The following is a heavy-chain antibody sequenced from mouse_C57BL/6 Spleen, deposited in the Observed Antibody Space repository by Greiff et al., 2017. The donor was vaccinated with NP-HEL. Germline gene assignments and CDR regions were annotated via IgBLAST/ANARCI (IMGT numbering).Heavy chain of an antibody. D-gene: IGHD1-1*01. CDR1: GYTFTAYH. J-gene: IGHJ4*01. V-gene: IGHV1-18*01. CDR3: ERWRGGYYPPMDY. CDR2: INPNNGGT. Sequence: VQLQQSGPELVKPGASVKIPCKASGYTFTAYHMDWVKQSHGKSLEWIGDINPNNGGTIYNQKFKGKATLTVDKSSSTAYMELRRLTSEDSAVYACERWRGGYYPPMDYWGQGTTVTVSS.